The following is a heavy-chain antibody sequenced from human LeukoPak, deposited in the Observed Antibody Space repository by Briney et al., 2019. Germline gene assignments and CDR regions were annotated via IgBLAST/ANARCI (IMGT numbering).Heavy chain of an antibody. J-gene: IGHJ4*02. V-gene: IGHV4-61*02. CDR3: ARDLGSSSLGYFDY. CDR2: IYPSGST. CDR1: GGSISSGSYY. D-gene: IGHD6-6*01. Sequence: SETLALTCNVSGGSISSGSYYWSWIRRPAGKGLEWIWRIYPSGSTNYNPSLKSRVTISVGTSNNQFSLQLSSVTAADTAVYYCARDLGSSSLGYFDYWGQGTLVTVSS.